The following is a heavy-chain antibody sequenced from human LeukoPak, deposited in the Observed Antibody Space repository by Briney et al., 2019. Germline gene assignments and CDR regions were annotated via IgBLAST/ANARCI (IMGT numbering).Heavy chain of an antibody. V-gene: IGHV3-23*01. CDR2: ISGSGGST. D-gene: IGHD5-18*01. CDR1: GFTFSSYA. CDR3: AKSPRGYSYGYSSGGDFF. J-gene: IGHJ4*02. Sequence: GGSLRLSCAASGFTFSSYAMSWVRQAPGKGLEWVSAISGSGGSTYYADSVKGRFTISRDNSKNTLYLQMNSLRAEDTAVYYCAKSPRGYSYGYSSGGDFFWGQGTLVTVSS.